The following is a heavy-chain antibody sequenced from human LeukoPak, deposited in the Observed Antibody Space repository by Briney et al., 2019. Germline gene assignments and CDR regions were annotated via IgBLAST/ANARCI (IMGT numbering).Heavy chain of an antibody. CDR1: GFTFDDYG. CDR3: ARVDQQLSFSDYFDN. V-gene: IGHV3-20*04. J-gene: IGHJ4*02. CDR2: INWNGGST. Sequence: PGGSLRLSCAASGFTFDDYGMSWVRQAPGKGLEWVSGINWNGGSTGYADSVEGRFTISRDNAKNSLYLQMNSLRAEDTALYYCARVDQQLSFSDYFDNWGQGTLATVSS. D-gene: IGHD6-13*01.